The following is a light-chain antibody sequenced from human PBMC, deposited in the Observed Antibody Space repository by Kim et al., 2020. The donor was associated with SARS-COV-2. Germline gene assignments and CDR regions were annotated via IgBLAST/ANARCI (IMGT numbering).Light chain of an antibody. CDR2: GKN. V-gene: IGLV3-19*01. J-gene: IGLJ1*01. CDR3: NSRDSSGNHYV. CDR1: SLRSYY. Sequence: ALGQTVRSTGQGDSLRSYYASWYQQKPGQAPVLVIYGKNNRPSGIPDRFSGSSSGNTASLTITGAQAEDEADYYCNSRDSSGNHYVFGTGTKVTVL.